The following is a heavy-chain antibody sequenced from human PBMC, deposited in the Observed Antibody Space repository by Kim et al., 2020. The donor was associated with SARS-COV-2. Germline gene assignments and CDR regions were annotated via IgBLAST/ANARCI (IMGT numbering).Heavy chain of an antibody. CDR1: GYTFTSYA. D-gene: IGHD3-22*01. CDR3: ARGGYYYDSSGQGWFDP. V-gene: IGHV1-3*01. CDR2: INAGNSNT. Sequence: ASVKVSCKASGYTFTSYAMHWVRQAPGQRLEWMGWINAGNSNTKYSQKFQGRVTITRDTSASTAYMELSSLRSEDTAVYYCARGGYYYDSSGQGWFDPWGQGTLVTVSS. J-gene: IGHJ5*02.